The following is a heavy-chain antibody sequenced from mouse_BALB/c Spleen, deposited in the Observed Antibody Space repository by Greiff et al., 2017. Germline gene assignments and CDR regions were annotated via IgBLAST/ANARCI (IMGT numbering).Heavy chain of an antibody. D-gene: IGHD1-1*01. V-gene: IGHV1-15*01. CDR2: IDPETGGT. CDR3: ARHYYGSSYFDY. J-gene: IGHJ2*01. Sequence: QVQLKESGAELVRPGASVTLSCKASGYTFTDYEMHWVKQTPVHGLEWIGAIDPETGGTAYNQKFKGKATLTADKSSSTAYMQLSSLTSEDSAVYLCARHYYGSSYFDYWGQGTTLTVSS. CDR1: GYTFTDYE.